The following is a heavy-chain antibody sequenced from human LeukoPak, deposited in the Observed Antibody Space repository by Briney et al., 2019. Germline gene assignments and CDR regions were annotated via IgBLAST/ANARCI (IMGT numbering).Heavy chain of an antibody. D-gene: IGHD2-15*01. CDR2: INPNGCGT. V-gene: IGHV1-2*06. CDR1: GYTFTGYY. CDR3: ARASVGGRDLVNWFDP. J-gene: IGHJ5*02. Sequence: ASVKVSCKASGYTFTGYYMHWVRQAPGQGLDWMGRINPNGCGTNYEQRFQGRVTMPRDTSISTAYMELSRLRSDDTAVYYCARASVGGRDLVNWFDPWGQGTLVTVSS.